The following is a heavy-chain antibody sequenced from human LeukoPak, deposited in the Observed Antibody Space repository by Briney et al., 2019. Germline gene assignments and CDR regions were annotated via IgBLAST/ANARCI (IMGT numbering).Heavy chain of an antibody. D-gene: IGHD6-19*01. CDR3: AKDMRSGWCNWFVP. V-gene: IGHV3-30*02. CDR2: TRHDDSDK. J-gene: IGHJ5*02. CDR1: GFTFNDYG. Sequence: PGGSLRLSCAASGFTFNDYGMHWVRQAPGKGLEWVAFTRHDDSDKQYGDSVKGRFTISRDNSRNTLYLQMNSLRPEDTAVYFCAKDMRSGWCNWFVPWGQGTLVTVSS.